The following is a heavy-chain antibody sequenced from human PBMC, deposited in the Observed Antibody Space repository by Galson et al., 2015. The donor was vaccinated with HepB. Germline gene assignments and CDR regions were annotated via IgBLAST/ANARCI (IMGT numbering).Heavy chain of an antibody. CDR2: INAGNGNT. J-gene: IGHJ6*02. V-gene: IGHV1-3*01. CDR3: ARDLVVVVTGYYYGMDV. D-gene: IGHD2-21*02. CDR1: GYTFTSYA. Sequence: SVKVSCKASGYTFTSYAMHWVRQAPGQRLEWMGWINAGNGNTKYSQKFQGRVTITRDTSASTAYMELSSLRSEDTAVYYCARDLVVVVTGYYYGMDVWGQGTTVTVSS.